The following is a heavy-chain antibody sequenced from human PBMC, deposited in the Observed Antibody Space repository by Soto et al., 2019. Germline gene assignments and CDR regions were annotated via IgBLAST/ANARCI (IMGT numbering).Heavy chain of an antibody. Sequence: EVQLLESGGGLVQPGGSLRLSCAASGFTFSTYALNWVRQAPGKGLEWVSAIGGRGGSTYFADSVKGRFSISRDSSKNTLHLQMNSLGAEATAVYYCAKAGDGDRSYYFDYWGQGTRVTFSS. CDR3: AKAGDGDRSYYFDY. V-gene: IGHV3-23*01. CDR1: GFTFSTYA. J-gene: IGHJ4*02. CDR2: IGGRGGST. D-gene: IGHD2-21*02.